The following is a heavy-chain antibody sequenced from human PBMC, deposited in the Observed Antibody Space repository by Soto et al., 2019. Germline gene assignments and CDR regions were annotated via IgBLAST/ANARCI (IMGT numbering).Heavy chain of an antibody. Sequence: EVQLVESGGGLVQPGGSLRLSCAASEFTFSDHYMDWVRQAPGKGLEWVGLIRDKANSYTTEYAASVRGRFTISGDESKNSVYLQMNSLKTEDTAVYYCARRPGSGRSVDYWGQGTLVTVSS. J-gene: IGHJ4*02. V-gene: IGHV3-72*01. CDR3: ARRPGSGRSVDY. CDR2: IRDKANSYTT. CDR1: EFTFSDHY. D-gene: IGHD3-10*01.